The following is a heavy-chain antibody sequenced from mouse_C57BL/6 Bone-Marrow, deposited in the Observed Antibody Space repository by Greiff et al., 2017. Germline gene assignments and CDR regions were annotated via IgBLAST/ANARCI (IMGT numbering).Heavy chain of an antibody. J-gene: IGHJ4*01. Sequence: EVQRVESGGDLVKPGGSLKLSCAASGFTFSSYGMSWVRQTPGKRLEWVATISSGGSYTYYPDSVKGRFTISIDNAKNTLYLQMSSLKSEDTAMYYCARQELGYAMDYWGQGTSVTVSS. CDR1: GFTFSSYG. D-gene: IGHD3-1*01. CDR2: ISSGGSYT. CDR3: ARQELGYAMDY. V-gene: IGHV5-6*01.